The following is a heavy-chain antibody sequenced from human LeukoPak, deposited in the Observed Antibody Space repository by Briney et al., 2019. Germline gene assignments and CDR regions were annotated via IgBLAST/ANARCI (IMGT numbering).Heavy chain of an antibody. CDR3: AIGRTHTAMVTRVYYYYGMDV. J-gene: IGHJ6*02. D-gene: IGHD5-18*01. V-gene: IGHV4-34*01. CDR1: GVSFSGYY. CDR2: INHSGST. Sequence: SESLSLTCAVYGVSFSGYYWSWVRQPPGKGLEWLWEINHSGSTNYNPSLKSRVTMAVATSKNKFSLKRSSVTSADTAVNYRAIGRTHTAMVTRVYYYYGMDVWGQGTTVTVSS.